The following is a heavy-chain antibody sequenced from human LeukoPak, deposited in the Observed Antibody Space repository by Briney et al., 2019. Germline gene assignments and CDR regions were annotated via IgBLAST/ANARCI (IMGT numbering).Heavy chain of an antibody. CDR3: ARVEILGGWPGAFDI. V-gene: IGHV4-59*01. Sequence: PSETLSLTCTVSGCSISNYYWSWIRQPPGKGLEWIGYIYYSGSTNYNPSLKSRVTISVDTSKNQFSLKLSSVTAADTAVYYCARVEILGGWPGAFDIWGQGTMVTVSS. CDR1: GCSISNYY. J-gene: IGHJ3*02. CDR2: IYYSGST. D-gene: IGHD1-14*01.